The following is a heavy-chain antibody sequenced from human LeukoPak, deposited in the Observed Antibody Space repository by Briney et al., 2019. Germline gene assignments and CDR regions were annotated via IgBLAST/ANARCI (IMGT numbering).Heavy chain of an antibody. CDR1: GFTFSSYG. J-gene: IGHJ4*02. V-gene: IGHV3-30*02. Sequence: PGGSLRLSCAASGFTFSSYGMHWVRQAPGKGLGWVAFIRYDGSNKYYADSVKGRFTISRDNSKNTLYLQMNSLRAEDTAVYYCAKDPDIVVMEYYFDYWGQGTLVTVSS. D-gene: IGHD2-8*01. CDR3: AKDPDIVVMEYYFDY. CDR2: IRYDGSNK.